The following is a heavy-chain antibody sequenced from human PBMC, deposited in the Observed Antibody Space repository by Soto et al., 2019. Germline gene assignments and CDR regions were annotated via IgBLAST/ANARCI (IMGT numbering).Heavy chain of an antibody. D-gene: IGHD1-7*01. CDR3: ARALGYNWNSDWFDP. CDR2: INAGNGNT. V-gene: IGHV1-3*01. J-gene: IGHJ5*02. Sequence: ASVKVSCKASGYTFTSYAMHWVRQAPGQRLEWMGWINAGNGNTKYSQKFQGRVTITRDTSASTAYMELSSLRSEDTAVYYCARALGYNWNSDWFDPWGQGTLVTVSS. CDR1: GYTFTSYA.